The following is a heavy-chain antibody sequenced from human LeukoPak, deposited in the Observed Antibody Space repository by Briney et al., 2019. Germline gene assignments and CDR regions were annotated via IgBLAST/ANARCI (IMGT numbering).Heavy chain of an antibody. CDR2: INQDGSEK. J-gene: IGHJ4*02. Sequence: GGSLRLSCAASGVTLSDAWMTWVRQAPGKGLEWVTNINQDGSEKYYVDSVEGRFTISRDSVKNSLYLQMTSVRADDTAMYYCVRDDYDFWSGYQRYFEFWGQGTLVTVSS. CDR3: VRDDYDFWSGYQRYFEF. CDR1: GVTLSDAW. V-gene: IGHV3-7*01. D-gene: IGHD3-3*01.